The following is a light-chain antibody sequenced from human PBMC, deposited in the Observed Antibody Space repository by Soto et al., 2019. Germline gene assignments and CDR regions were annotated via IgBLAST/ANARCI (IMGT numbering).Light chain of an antibody. CDR3: QQYNNWPKT. CDR1: QMVTTN. J-gene: IGKJ1*01. CDR2: GAS. V-gene: IGKV3-15*01. Sequence: EIVMTQSPPPLSVPPGERATLSSRASQMVTTNLPWSQQKSGQSPRLLIYGASTRATCIPARFSGSGSGTEFTLSISSLQSEDFAVYYCQQYNNWPKTFGQGTKV.